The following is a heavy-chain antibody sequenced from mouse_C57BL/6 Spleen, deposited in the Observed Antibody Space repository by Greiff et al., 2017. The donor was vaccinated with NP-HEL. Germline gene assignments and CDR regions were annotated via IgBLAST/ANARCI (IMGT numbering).Heavy chain of an antibody. CDR1: GYTFTSYW. CDR2: IDTNSGGI. CDR3: ARVYYYCSSYGAMDY. J-gene: IGHJ4*01. V-gene: IGHV1-72*01. D-gene: IGHD1-1*01. Sequence: QVQLQQPGAELVKPGASVKLSCKASGYTFTSYWMHWVKQRPGRGLEWIGRIDTNSGGIKYNEKFKSKATLTVDKPTSTAYMQLSSLTSEDTAVDDCARVYYYCSSYGAMDYWGQGTSVTVSS.